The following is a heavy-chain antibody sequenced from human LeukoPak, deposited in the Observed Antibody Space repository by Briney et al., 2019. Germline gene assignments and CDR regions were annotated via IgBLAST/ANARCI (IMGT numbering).Heavy chain of an antibody. CDR1: GGTFSSYA. Sequence: ASVKVSCKASGGTFSSYAISWVRQATGQGLEWMGWMNPNSGNTGYAQKFQGRVTMTRNTSISTAYMELSSLRSEDTAVYYCATFAAAGDAFDIWSQGTMVTVSS. J-gene: IGHJ3*02. D-gene: IGHD6-13*01. V-gene: IGHV1-8*02. CDR3: ATFAAAGDAFDI. CDR2: MNPNSGNT.